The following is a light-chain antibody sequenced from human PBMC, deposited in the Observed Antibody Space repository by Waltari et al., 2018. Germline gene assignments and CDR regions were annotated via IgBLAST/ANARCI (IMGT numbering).Light chain of an antibody. J-gene: IGKJ4*01. V-gene: IGKV1-5*03. CDR3: QQYNSYSLLT. CDR1: QSISNW. Sequence: IQMTQSPSTLSASVGDRVTITCRASQSISNWLAWYQQKPGKAPKLLIYKASTVESGVPSRFSGSGSGTEFTLTISSLQPYDFATYYCQQYNSYSLLTFGGGTKVEIK. CDR2: KAS.